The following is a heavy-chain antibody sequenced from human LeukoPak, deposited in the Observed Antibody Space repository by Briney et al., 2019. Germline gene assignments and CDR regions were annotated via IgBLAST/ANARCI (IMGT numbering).Heavy chain of an antibody. CDR1: GYTFTSYG. CDR3: ARELAAASWFDP. D-gene: IGHD6-13*01. CDR2: ISAYNGNT. J-gene: IGHJ5*02. Sequence: ASVKVSRKASGYTFTSYGISWVRQAPGQGLEWMGWISAYNGNTNYAQKIQGRVTMTTDTSTSTAYMELRSLRSDDTAVYYCARELAAASWFDPWGQGTLVTVSS. V-gene: IGHV1-18*01.